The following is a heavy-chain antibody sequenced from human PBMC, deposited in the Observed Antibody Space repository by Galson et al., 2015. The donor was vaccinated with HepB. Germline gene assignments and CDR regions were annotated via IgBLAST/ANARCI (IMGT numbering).Heavy chain of an antibody. Sequence: SLRLSCAASGFTFSYYSMHWVRQAPGKGLEWVAVISYDGNYRDHADSVKGRFTISRDNSKNTLSLQMSSLRVEDTAVYYCARDEAEDGYYGSFDNWGQGTLVTVSS. D-gene: IGHD3-10*01. CDR2: ISYDGNYR. CDR1: GFTFSYYS. J-gene: IGHJ4*02. CDR3: ARDEAEDGYYGSFDN. V-gene: IGHV3-30-3*01.